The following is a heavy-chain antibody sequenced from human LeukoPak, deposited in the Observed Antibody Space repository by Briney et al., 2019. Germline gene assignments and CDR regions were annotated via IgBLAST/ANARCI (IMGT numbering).Heavy chain of an antibody. Sequence: GGSLSLSCAASGFTFSKYWLHWLRQAPGKGRVWVSRINPDDKSASYADSVKGRFTIARDDARKTLYLQMNSLRAEDTAVYYCLTIVETTFYAFDIWGQGTMVTVSS. J-gene: IGHJ3*02. CDR1: GFTFSKYW. V-gene: IGHV3-74*01. D-gene: IGHD2/OR15-2a*01. CDR2: INPDDKSA. CDR3: LTIVETTFYAFDI.